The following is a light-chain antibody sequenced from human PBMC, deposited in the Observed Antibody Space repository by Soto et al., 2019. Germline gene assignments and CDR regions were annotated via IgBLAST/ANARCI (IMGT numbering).Light chain of an antibody. CDR2: GNS. CDR1: SSSIGAGYD. J-gene: IGLJ1*01. CDR3: QSYDSSLSAL. V-gene: IGLV1-40*01. Sequence: SVLTQPPSVSGAPGQRVTISCTGSSSSIGAGYDVHWYQQLPGTAPKLLIYGNSNRPSGIPDRFSGSRSGTSASLAITGLQAEDEADYYCQSYDSSLSALFGTGTKVTVL.